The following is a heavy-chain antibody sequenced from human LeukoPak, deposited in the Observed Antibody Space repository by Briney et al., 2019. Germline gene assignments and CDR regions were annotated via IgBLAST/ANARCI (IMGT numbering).Heavy chain of an antibody. V-gene: IGHV3-7*01. CDR3: ARENRRYSGITAERAFDI. CDR2: IKQDGSEK. Sequence: GGSLRLSCSASGFTFSTYWMTWVRQAPGKGLEWVANIKQDGSEKYYVDSVKGRFTISRDNAKNSLYLQMNSLRAEDTAVYYCARENRRYSGITAERAFDIWGQGTMVTVSS. CDR1: GFTFSTYW. D-gene: IGHD1-26*01. J-gene: IGHJ3*02.